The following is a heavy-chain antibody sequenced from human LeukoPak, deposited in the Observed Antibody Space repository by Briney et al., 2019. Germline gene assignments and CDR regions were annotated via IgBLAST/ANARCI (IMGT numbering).Heavy chain of an antibody. D-gene: IGHD5-18*01. J-gene: IGHJ4*02. CDR3: ARVNGGQLWFFDY. CDR1: ELTVRNNY. CDR2: LYPGGGT. Sequence: GGSLRLSCAASELTVRNNYMGWVRQAPGKGLEWVSVLYPGGGTYYTDSVKGRFTISGDNSDDKLYLQMNSLRAEDTAVYYCARVNGGQLWFFDYWGQGTLVTVSS. V-gene: IGHV3-66*01.